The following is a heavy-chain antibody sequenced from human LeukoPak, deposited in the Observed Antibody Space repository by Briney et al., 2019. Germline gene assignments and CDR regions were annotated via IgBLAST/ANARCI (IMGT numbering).Heavy chain of an antibody. CDR2: IIPIFGTA. J-gene: IGHJ6*03. CDR3: AVPYSCSSPTTKYYYYYYMDV. D-gene: IGHD6-6*01. Sequence: ASVKVSCKASGGTFSSYAISWVRQAPGQGLEWMGGIIPIFGTANYAQKFQGRVTITTDESTSTAYMELSSLRSEDTAVYYCAVPYSCSSPTTKYYYYYYMDVWGKGTTVTVSS. V-gene: IGHV1-69*05. CDR1: GGTFSSYA.